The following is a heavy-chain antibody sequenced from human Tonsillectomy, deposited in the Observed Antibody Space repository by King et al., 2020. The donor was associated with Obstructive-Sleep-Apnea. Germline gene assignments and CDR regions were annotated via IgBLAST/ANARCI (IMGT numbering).Heavy chain of an antibody. V-gene: IGHV3-7*03. D-gene: IGHD5-18*01. Sequence: QLVQSGGGLVRPGGSLRLSCAASGFTFSTYWMTWVRQAPGKGLEWVANIRQDGTEMYYVDSVKGRFTISRDNAKNSLYLRMISLRAEDTAVYYCARENDNDTYGYSHYFDYWGQGTLVTVSS. CDR2: IRQDGTEM. CDR1: GFTFSTYW. CDR3: ARENDNDTYGYSHYFDY. J-gene: IGHJ4*02.